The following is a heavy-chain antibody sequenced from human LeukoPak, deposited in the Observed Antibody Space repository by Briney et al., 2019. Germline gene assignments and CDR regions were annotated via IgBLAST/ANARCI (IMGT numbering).Heavy chain of an antibody. CDR3: ARSGAGHSSGYYYYYYMDV. V-gene: IGHV4-59*01. CDR1: GGSISSYY. Sequence: PSETLSLTCTVSGGSISSYYWSWIRQPPGKGLEWIGYIYYSGSTNYNPSLKSRVTISVDTSKNQFSLKLSSVTAADTAVYYCARSGAGHSSGYYYYYYMDVWGKGTTVTISS. D-gene: IGHD3-22*01. CDR2: IYYSGST. J-gene: IGHJ6*03.